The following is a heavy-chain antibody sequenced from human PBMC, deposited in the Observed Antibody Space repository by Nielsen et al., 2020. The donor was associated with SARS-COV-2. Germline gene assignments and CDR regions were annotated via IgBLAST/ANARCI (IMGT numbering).Heavy chain of an antibody. CDR1: GFTFGDYA. V-gene: IGHV3-49*03. CDR2: IRSKAYGGTT. Sequence: GESLKISCTASGFTFGDYAMSWFRQAPGKGLEWVGFIRSKAYGGTTEYAASVKGRFTISRDDSKSIAYLQMNSLKTEDTGVYYCTTDKTAAARIGGYYYEMDVWGQGTTVTVSS. D-gene: IGHD6-13*01. J-gene: IGHJ6*02. CDR3: TTDKTAAARIGGYYYEMDV.